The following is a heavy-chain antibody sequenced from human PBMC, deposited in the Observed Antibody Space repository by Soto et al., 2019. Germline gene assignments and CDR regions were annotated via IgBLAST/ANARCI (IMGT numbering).Heavy chain of an antibody. V-gene: IGHV3-23*01. J-gene: IGHJ4*02. CDR2: ISGSGGST. Sequence: HPGGSLRLSCAASGFTFSSYAMSWVRQAPGKGLEWVSAISGSGGSTYYADSVKGRFTISRDNSKNTLYLQMNSLRAEDTAVYYCAKAYCGSPNCYRSPAYWGQGTLVTVSS. D-gene: IGHD2-2*02. CDR1: GFTFSSYA. CDR3: AKAYCGSPNCYRSPAY.